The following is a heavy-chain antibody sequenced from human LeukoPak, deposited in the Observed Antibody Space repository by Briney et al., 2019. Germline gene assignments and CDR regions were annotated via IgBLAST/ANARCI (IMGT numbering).Heavy chain of an antibody. CDR1: GFTFSDYY. J-gene: IGHJ5*02. CDR3: ARIPGSSWSLGAWFDP. V-gene: IGHV3-11*06. CDR2: ISSNSSYT. D-gene: IGHD6-13*01. Sequence: PGGSLRLSCAASGFTFSDYYMSWIRQAPGKGLEWVSYISSNSSYTNYADSVEGRFTISRDNAKNSLYLQMNSLRAEDTAVYYCARIPGSSWSLGAWFDPWGQGTLVTVSS.